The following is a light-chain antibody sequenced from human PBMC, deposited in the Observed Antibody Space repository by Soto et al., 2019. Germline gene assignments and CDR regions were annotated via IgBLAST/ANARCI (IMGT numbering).Light chain of an antibody. CDR1: QSVSNNY. CDR2: GTS. J-gene: IGKJ1*01. CDR3: QQYGSSGT. Sequence: IMLTQSPGTLSLPPGERATLSCRASQSVSNNYLAWYQQKPGQAPRLLIYGTSNRATGIPDRFSGSGSGTDFTLTISRLEPEDFAVYYCQQYGSSGTFGQGTKVDIK. V-gene: IGKV3-20*01.